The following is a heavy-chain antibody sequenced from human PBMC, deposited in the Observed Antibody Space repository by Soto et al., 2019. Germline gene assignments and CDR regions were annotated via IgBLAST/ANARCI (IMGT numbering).Heavy chain of an antibody. J-gene: IGHJ4*02. Sequence: EVQLVESGGGLVQPGGSLRLYCAASGFTFSMYWMHWVRQAPGKGLLWVSRINGDGTDTTCADSVKGRFTISRDNAKNTVYLQMNGLRAEDTAVYYCAREVGRGSGSYYLDYWGQETLVTVSS. D-gene: IGHD3-16*01. CDR1: GFTFSMYW. V-gene: IGHV3-74*03. CDR3: AREVGRGSGSYYLDY. CDR2: INGDGTDT.